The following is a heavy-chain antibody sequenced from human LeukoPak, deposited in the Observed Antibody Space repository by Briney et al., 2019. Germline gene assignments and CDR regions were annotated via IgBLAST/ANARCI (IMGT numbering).Heavy chain of an antibody. J-gene: IGHJ4*02. CDR2: ISSSGSTI. V-gene: IGHV3-48*03. CDR3: AKDNPVLSYVKGGFDY. CDR1: GFTFSNYE. Sequence: GGSLRLSCAASGFTFSNYEMNWVRQAPGKGLEWVSYISSSGSTIYYADSVKGRFTISRDNSKNTLYLQMNSLRAEDTAAYYCAKDNPVLSYVKGGFDYWGQGTLVTVSS. D-gene: IGHD5-18*01.